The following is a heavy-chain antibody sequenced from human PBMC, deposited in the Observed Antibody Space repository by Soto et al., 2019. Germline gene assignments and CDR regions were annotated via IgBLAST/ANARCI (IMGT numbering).Heavy chain of an antibody. J-gene: IGHJ4*02. CDR1: GGTFSSYA. CDR3: ARYSYYYDSSGYEAEFDY. V-gene: IGHV1-69*13. Sequence: SVKVSCKASGGTFSSYAISWVRQAPGQGLEWMGGIIPIFGTANYAQKFQGRVTITADESTSTAYMELSSLRSEDTAVYYCARYSYYYDSSGYEAEFDYWGQGTLVTVSS. CDR2: IIPIFGTA. D-gene: IGHD3-22*01.